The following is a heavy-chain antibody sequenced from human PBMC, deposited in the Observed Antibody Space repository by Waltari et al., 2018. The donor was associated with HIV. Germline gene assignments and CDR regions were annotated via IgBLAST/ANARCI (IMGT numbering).Heavy chain of an antibody. CDR1: GFRFSSSS. D-gene: IGHD4-17*01. CDR3: AKGGDYDS. J-gene: IGHJ4*02. CDR2: ISGSDGST. Sequence: EVQLLESGGALVKPGGSLRLSCVASGFRFSSSSMSWVRQAPGKGLEWVSAISGSDGSTYYGDSVKGRFTISKENSKNTLYLQMSSLRAEDTAIYYCAKGGDYDSWGQGTLVTVSS. V-gene: IGHV3-23*01.